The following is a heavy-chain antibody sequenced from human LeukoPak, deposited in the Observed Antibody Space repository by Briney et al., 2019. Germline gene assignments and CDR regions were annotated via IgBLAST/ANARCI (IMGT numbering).Heavy chain of an antibody. CDR2: ISNVGLTT. Sequence: GGSLRLSCTASAFTLGDFYMSWIRQAPGKGLEWIAYISNVGLTTYYAESVKGRFTISRDNAKNSLYLQMNSLRAEDTAVYYCARLRGYYDSSGHLDYWGQGTLVTVSS. V-gene: IGHV3-11*01. D-gene: IGHD3-22*01. J-gene: IGHJ4*02. CDR3: ARLRGYYDSSGHLDY. CDR1: AFTLGDFY.